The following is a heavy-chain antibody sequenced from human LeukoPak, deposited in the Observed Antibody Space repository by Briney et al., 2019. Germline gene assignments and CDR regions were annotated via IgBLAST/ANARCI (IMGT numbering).Heavy chain of an antibody. Sequence: GASVKVSCKASGYTFTTYDINWVRQAPGQGLEWMGWISTYSGNTNYAQNLQGRVTMTTDTSTSTAYMELRSLRSDDTAVYYCARPTMMGVLQLWGQGTLVTVSS. J-gene: IGHJ4*02. CDR1: GYTFTTYD. CDR2: ISTYSGNT. V-gene: IGHV1-18*01. D-gene: IGHD6-13*01. CDR3: ARPTMMGVLQL.